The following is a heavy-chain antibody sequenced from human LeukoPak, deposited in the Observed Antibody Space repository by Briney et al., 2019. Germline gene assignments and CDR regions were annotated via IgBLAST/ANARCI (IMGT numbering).Heavy chain of an antibody. V-gene: IGHV3-7*01. J-gene: IGHJ4*02. CDR1: GFTFSNYW. D-gene: IGHD5-12*01. Sequence: GGSLRLSCAALGFTFSNYWMTWVRQAPGKGLEWVAHINQDGSEEHYMDSVKARFTISRDNAKNSLSLQMNSLRAEDTAVYYCVRDGGVSGYDLLDYWGQGTLVTVSS. CDR2: INQDGSEE. CDR3: VRDGGVSGYDLLDY.